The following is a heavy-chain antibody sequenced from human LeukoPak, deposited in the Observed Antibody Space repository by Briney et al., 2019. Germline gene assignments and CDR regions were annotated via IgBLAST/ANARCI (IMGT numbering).Heavy chain of an antibody. V-gene: IGHV3-20*04. CDR2: INWNGGST. CDR3: ARTIFGVVSYFDI. CDR1: GFSFDDYG. J-gene: IGHJ3*02. D-gene: IGHD3-3*01. Sequence: GGSLRLSCAVSGFSFDDYGMSWVRQPPAKGLVWGSGINWNGGSTGYADSVKGRFTISRDNAKNSLYLQMHSLRAEDTAVYYCARTIFGVVSYFDIWGQGKMVTGPS.